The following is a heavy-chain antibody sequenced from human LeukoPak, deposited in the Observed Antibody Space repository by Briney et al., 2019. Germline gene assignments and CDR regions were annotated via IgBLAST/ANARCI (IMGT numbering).Heavy chain of an antibody. CDR1: GGTFSSYT. D-gene: IGHD3-22*01. J-gene: IGHJ5*02. CDR3: ARERKTYYYDSSGYPLGFDP. CDR2: IIPILGIA. Sequence: GSSVKVSCKASGGTFSSYTISWVRQAPGQGLEWMGEIIPILGIANYAQKFQGRVTSTADKSTSTAYMERGSLRSDDTAVYYCARERKTYYYDSSGYPLGFDPWGQGTLVTVSS. V-gene: IGHV1-69*04.